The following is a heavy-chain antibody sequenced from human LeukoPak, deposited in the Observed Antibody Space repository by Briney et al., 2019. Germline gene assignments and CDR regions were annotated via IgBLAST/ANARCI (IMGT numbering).Heavy chain of an antibody. D-gene: IGHD3-22*01. CDR1: GSTFSDYG. Sequence: GGSLRLSCAASGSTFSDYGMHWVRQAPGKGLEWVSYISSSSSTIYYADSVKGRFTISRDNAKNSLYLQMNSLRDEDTAVYYCARALTPYYYDSSGYYPPGMDVWGQGTTVTVSS. J-gene: IGHJ6*02. V-gene: IGHV3-48*02. CDR2: ISSSSSTI. CDR3: ARALTPYYYDSSGYYPPGMDV.